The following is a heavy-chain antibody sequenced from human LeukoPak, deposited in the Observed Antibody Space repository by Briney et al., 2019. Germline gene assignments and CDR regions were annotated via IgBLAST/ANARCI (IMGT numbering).Heavy chain of an antibody. CDR2: IIPIFGTA. J-gene: IGHJ5*02. V-gene: IGHV1-69*01. Sequence: SVKISCKASGGTFSSYAISWVRQAPGQGLEWMGGIIPIFGTANYAQKFQGRVTITADESTSTAYMELSSLRSEDTAVYYCARDDYDFWSGYQYNWFDPWGQGTLVTVSS. CDR3: ARDDYDFWSGYQYNWFDP. CDR1: GGTFSSYA. D-gene: IGHD3-3*01.